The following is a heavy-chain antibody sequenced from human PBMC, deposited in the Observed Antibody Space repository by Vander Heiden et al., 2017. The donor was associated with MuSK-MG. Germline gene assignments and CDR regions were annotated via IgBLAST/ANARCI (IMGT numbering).Heavy chain of an antibody. V-gene: IGHV4-39*01. Sequence: QLQLQESGPGLVKPSETLSLTCTVSGGSIRSSSYYWGWIRQPPGKGLEWIGSIYYSGSTYYNPSLKSRVTISVDTSKNQFSLKLSPVTAADTAVYYCARRLQKRVGATTVSYFDYWGQGTLVTVSS. CDR2: IYYSGST. D-gene: IGHD1-26*01. J-gene: IGHJ4*02. CDR1: GGSIRSSSYY. CDR3: ARRLQKRVGATTVSYFDY.